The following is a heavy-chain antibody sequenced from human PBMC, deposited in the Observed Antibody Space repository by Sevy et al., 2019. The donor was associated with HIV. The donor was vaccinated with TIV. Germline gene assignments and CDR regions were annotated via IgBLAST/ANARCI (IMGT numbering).Heavy chain of an antibody. CDR3: ARVIDSTSPYGMDV. J-gene: IGHJ6*02. D-gene: IGHD2-2*01. V-gene: IGHV3-48*02. Sequence: GGSLRLSCAASGFTFSSYSMNWVRQAPGKGLEWVSYISSSSSTIYYADSVKGRFTISRDNAKNSLYLQMNSLRDEDTAGYYCARVIDSTSPYGMDVWGQGTTVTVSS. CDR1: GFTFSSYS. CDR2: ISSSSSTI.